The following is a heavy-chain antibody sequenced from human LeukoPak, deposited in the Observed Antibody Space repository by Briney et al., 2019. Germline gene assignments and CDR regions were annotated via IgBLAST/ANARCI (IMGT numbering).Heavy chain of an antibody. CDR1: GDSVSTDSGA. V-gene: IGHV6-1*01. J-gene: IGHJ4*02. Sequence: SQTLSLTCAISGDSVSTDSGAWNWIRQSPSRGLEWLGRTYYRSKWYNDYAVSVKSRITINPDTSKNQFSLQLNSVTPEDTAVYYCARDPVPATAISFWFDYWGQGTLVTVSS. CDR2: TYYRSKWYN. D-gene: IGHD2-2*01. CDR3: ARDPVPATAISFWFDY.